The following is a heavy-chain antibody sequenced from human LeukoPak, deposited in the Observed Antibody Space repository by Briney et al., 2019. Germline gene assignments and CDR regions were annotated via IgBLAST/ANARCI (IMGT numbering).Heavy chain of an antibody. CDR3: ARDTVGATGDDY. D-gene: IGHD1-26*01. Sequence: ASVKVSCKASGYTFTGYYMHWVRQAPGQGLEWMEWINPNSGGTNYAQKFQGRVTMTRDTSISTAYMELSRLRSDDTAVYYCARDTVGATGDDYWGQGTLITVSS. CDR2: INPNSGGT. J-gene: IGHJ4*02. CDR1: GYTFTGYY. V-gene: IGHV1-2*02.